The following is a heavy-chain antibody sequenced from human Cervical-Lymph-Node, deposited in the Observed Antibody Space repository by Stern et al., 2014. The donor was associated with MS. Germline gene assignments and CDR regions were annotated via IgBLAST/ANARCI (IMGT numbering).Heavy chain of an antibody. V-gene: IGHV4-59*02. CDR3: ARTPGIYWFFDL. Sequence: QLQLQESGPRLVKPSETLSLTCSVSGDSVGSYYWSWIRQPPGKGLEWIGFVHYSGSTNYNPSLKSRVTVSMDTSKNQFSVKLNSVTAADTAVYYCARTPGIYWFFDLWGRGTLVTVSS. CDR1: GDSVGSYY. J-gene: IGHJ2*01. D-gene: IGHD1-26*01. CDR2: VHYSGST.